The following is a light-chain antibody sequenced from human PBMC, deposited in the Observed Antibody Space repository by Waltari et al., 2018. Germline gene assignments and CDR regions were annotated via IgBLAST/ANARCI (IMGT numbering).Light chain of an antibody. V-gene: IGLV2-18*02. Sequence: QSALTQPPSVSGSPGQSVTISCTGTSSDVGNYNRVCWYQQAPGTAPKLMIYEVDKRPTGVPDRCSGSKSGNTASLPSSGLQAEDEADYYCNSPTSSNTFVFGTGTKVTVL. CDR1: SSDVGNYNR. CDR2: EVD. CDR3: NSPTSSNTFV. J-gene: IGLJ1*01.